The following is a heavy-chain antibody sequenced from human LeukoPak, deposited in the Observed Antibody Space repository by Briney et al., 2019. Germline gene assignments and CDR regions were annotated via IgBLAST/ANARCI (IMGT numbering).Heavy chain of an antibody. D-gene: IGHD1-1*01. CDR1: GGTFTSYG. Sequence: GASVKVSCKASGGTFTSYGISWVRQAPGQGLEWMGWISAYNGNTNYAQKLQGRVTMTTDTSTSTAYMELRSLRSDDTAVYYCARGYKSRTGTAVVHYYYGMDVWGQGTTVTVSS. CDR2: ISAYNGNT. CDR3: ARGYKSRTGTAVVHYYYGMDV. J-gene: IGHJ6*02. V-gene: IGHV1-18*01.